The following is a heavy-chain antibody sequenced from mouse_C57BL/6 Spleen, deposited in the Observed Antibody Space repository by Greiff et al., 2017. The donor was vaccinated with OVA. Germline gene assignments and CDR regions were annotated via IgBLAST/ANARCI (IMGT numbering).Heavy chain of an antibody. CDR1: GFTFSSYA. Sequence: EVQVVESGEGLVKPGGSLKLSCAASGFTFSSYAMSWVRQTPEKRLEWVAYISSGGDYIYYADTVKGRFTISRDNARNTLYLQMSSLKSEDTAMYYCTRDKDYYGRGNYFDYWGQGTTLTVSS. D-gene: IGHD1-1*01. J-gene: IGHJ2*01. CDR3: TRDKDYYGRGNYFDY. CDR2: ISSGGDYI. V-gene: IGHV5-9-1*02.